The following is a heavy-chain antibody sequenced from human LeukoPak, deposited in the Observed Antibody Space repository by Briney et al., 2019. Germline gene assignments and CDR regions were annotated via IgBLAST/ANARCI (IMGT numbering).Heavy chain of an antibody. Sequence: SETLSLTCTVSGGSISSYYWSWIRQPAGKGLEWIGRIYTSGSTNYNPSLKSRVTMSVDTSKNQFSLKLSSVTAADTAVYYCARTSSSWYTGYYYYMDVWGKGTTVTVSS. CDR1: GGSISSYY. CDR3: ARTSSSWYTGYYYYMDV. V-gene: IGHV4-4*07. CDR2: IYTSGST. D-gene: IGHD6-13*01. J-gene: IGHJ6*03.